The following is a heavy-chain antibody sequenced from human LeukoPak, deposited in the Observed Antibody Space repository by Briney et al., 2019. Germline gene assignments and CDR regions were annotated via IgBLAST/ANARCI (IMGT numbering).Heavy chain of an antibody. V-gene: IGHV4-61*02. CDR1: GGSISSGSYY. J-gene: IGHJ6*03. CDR2: IYTSGST. D-gene: IGHD3-3*01. Sequence: SEALSLTCTVSGGSISSGSYYWSWIRQPAGKGLESIGRIYTSGSTNYNPSLKSRVTISVDTSKNQFSLKLSSVTAADTAVYYCARDAEWLSPGIFYYYYYMDVWGKGTTVTVSS. CDR3: ARDAEWLSPGIFYYYYYMDV.